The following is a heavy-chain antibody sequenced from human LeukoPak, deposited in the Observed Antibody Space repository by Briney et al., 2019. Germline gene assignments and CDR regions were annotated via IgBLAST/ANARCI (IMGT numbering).Heavy chain of an antibody. CDR3: ARGITIFGVVIQFDP. J-gene: IGHJ5*02. CDR1: GGSISSGSYY. Sequence: PSQTLSLTCTVSGGSISSGSYYWSWIRQPAGKGLEWIGRIYTSGSTNYNPSLKSRVTISVDTSKNQFSLKLSSVTAADTAVYYCARGITIFGVVIQFDPWGQGTLVTVSS. V-gene: IGHV4-61*02. CDR2: IYTSGST. D-gene: IGHD3-3*01.